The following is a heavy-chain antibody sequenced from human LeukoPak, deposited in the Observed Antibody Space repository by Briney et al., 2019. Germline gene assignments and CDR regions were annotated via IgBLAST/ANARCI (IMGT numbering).Heavy chain of an antibody. J-gene: IGHJ4*02. D-gene: IGHD2-2*01. CDR3: ARALSYCSSTSCSIDY. V-gene: IGHV3-48*03. Sequence: GGYLRLSCAASEFTFSSYEMNWVRQAPGKGLEWVSYISSSGSTIYYADSVKGRFTISRDNAKNSLYLQMNSLRAEDTAVHYCARALSYCSSTSCSIDYWGQGTLVTVSS. CDR2: ISSSGSTI. CDR1: EFTFSSYE.